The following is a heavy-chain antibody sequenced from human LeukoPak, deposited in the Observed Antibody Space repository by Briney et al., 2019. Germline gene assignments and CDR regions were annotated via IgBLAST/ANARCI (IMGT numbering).Heavy chain of an antibody. Sequence: GGSLRLSCAASGFTFSKYWMCWVRQIPGKGLEWVANINQDRRVTHYVDSVKGRFTISRDNPKNSLLLQMKSLRAEDTAVYYCARFLGRDSNWGRDYWGQGTLVTVSS. CDR2: INQDRRVT. V-gene: IGHV3-7*05. CDR1: GFTFSKYW. D-gene: IGHD4-11*01. CDR3: ARFLGRDSNWGRDY. J-gene: IGHJ4*02.